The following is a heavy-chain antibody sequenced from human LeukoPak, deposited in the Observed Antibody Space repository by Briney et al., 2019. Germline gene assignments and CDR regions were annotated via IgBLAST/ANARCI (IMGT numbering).Heavy chain of an antibody. Sequence: LSLTCTVSGGSISSSSYYWGWIRQPPGKGLEWVAVISYDGSNKYYADSVKGRFTISRDNSKNTLFLQMNSLRAEDTAVYYCAKNLYCGGGSCYPSALGMDVWGQGTTVTVSS. CDR1: GGSISSSS. CDR3: AKNLYCGGGSCYPSALGMDV. D-gene: IGHD2-15*01. V-gene: IGHV3-30*18. J-gene: IGHJ6*02. CDR2: ISYDGSNK.